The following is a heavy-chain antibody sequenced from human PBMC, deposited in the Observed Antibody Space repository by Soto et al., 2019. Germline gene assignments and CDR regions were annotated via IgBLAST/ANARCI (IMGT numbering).Heavy chain of an antibody. V-gene: IGHV4-34*01. CDR3: ARGYSSSWYPFDY. CDR2: INHSGST. Sequence: QVQLQQWGAGLLKPSETLSLTCTVYGGSFSGYYWSWIRQHPGKGLEWIGEINHSGSTNYNPSLKSRVTISVDTSKNQFSLKLSSVTAADTAVYYCARGYSSSWYPFDYWGQGTLVTVSS. J-gene: IGHJ4*02. D-gene: IGHD6-13*01. CDR1: GGSFSGYY.